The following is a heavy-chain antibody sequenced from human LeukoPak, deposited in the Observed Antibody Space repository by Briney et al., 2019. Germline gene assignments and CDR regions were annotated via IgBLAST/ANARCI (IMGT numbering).Heavy chain of an antibody. CDR2: ISYDGSNK. CDR1: GFTFSSYA. Sequence: PGGSLRLSCAASGFTFSSYAMHWVRQAPGKGLEWVAVISYDGSNKYYADSVKGRFTISRDNSENTLYLQMNSLRAEDTAVYYCARDLGATDYWGQGTLVTVSS. J-gene: IGHJ4*02. D-gene: IGHD1-26*01. CDR3: ARDLGATDY. V-gene: IGHV3-30*04.